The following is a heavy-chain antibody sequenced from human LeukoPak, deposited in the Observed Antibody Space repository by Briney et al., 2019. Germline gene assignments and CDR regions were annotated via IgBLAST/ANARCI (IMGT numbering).Heavy chain of an antibody. CDR3: ARDSGDFSGFDP. V-gene: IGHV4-59*12. J-gene: IGHJ5*02. D-gene: IGHD3/OR15-3a*01. Sequence: SETLSLTCAVSGGSISSYYWSWIRQPPGKGLEWIGYIYDSGSTHYNPSLKSRVTISVDTSKNQFSLKLSSVTAADTAVYYCARDSGDFSGFDPWGQGTLVTVSS. CDR2: IYDSGST. CDR1: GGSISSYY.